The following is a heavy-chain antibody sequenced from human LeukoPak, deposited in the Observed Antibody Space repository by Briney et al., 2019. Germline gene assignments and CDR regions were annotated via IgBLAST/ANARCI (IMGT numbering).Heavy chain of an antibody. CDR1: GFTFNGYW. V-gene: IGHV3-74*01. CDR3: GRALDD. J-gene: IGHJ4*02. CDR2: IKSDGSST. Sequence: GGSLRLSCAASGFTFNGYWMNWVRQAPGKGLVWVSCIKSDGSSTIYADSVKGRFTISRDNAKNTLYLQMNSLRVEDTAVYYCGRALDDWGQGTLVTVSS.